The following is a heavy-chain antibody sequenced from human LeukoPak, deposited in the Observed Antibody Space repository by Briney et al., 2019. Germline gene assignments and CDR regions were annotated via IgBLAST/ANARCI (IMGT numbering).Heavy chain of an antibody. J-gene: IGHJ6*02. D-gene: IGHD6-13*01. CDR2: IYSGDST. CDR3: ARAATEIYYAMDV. Sequence: GGSLRLSCAASGFTFSSYWMNWARQAPGKGLEWVSIIYSGDSTYYADSVKGRFTISRDNPKNTLYLQMNSLRAEDTAVYYCARAATEIYYAMDVWGQGTTVTVSS. V-gene: IGHV3-53*01. CDR1: GFTFSSYW.